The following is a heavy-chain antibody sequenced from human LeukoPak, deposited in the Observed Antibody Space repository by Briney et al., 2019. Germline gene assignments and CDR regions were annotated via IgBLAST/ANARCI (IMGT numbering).Heavy chain of an antibody. V-gene: IGHV4-61*09. CDR2: IYARGST. D-gene: IGHD2-15*01. J-gene: IGHJ4*02. Sequence: PSETLSLTCTVSGGSISFGSFYWSWIRQPAGKRLEWIGQIYARGSTNYNPSLKSRVTISVDTSKNQFSLKLSSVTAADTAVYYCARLNRIVSALDYWGQGTLVTVSS. CDR1: GGSISFGSFY. CDR3: ARLNRIVSALDY.